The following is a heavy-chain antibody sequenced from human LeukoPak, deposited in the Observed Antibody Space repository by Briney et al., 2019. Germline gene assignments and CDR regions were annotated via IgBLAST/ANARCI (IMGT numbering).Heavy chain of an antibody. D-gene: IGHD3-9*01. CDR2: IYISGTT. V-gene: IGHV4-4*07. Sequence: SETLSLTCTVSDGSISAYYWSWIRQTAGKGLEWIGRIYISGTTNYNPSLKSRVTMSLDTSKNQLSLRLTSVTAADTAVYYCTRDEARTGYIHYWGQGTLITVSS. CDR3: TRDEARTGYIHY. J-gene: IGHJ4*02. CDR1: DGSISAYY.